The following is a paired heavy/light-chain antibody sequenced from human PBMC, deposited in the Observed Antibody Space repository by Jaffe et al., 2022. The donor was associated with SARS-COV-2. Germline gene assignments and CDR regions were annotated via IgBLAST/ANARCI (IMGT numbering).Light chain of an antibody. Sequence: QSALTQPPSASGSPGQSVTISCTGTSSDIGFYGFVSWYQQHPGKAPKLIIYEVTKRPSGVPDRFSGSKSDNTASLTVSGLQAEDEADYYCSSYAGFNSVLFGGGTKLTVL. J-gene: IGLJ2*01. CDR1: SSDIGFYGF. CDR3: SSYAGFNSVL. CDR2: EVT. V-gene: IGLV2-8*01.
Heavy chain of an antibody. V-gene: IGHV3-66*02. Sequence: EVQLVESGGGLVQPGGSMRLSCAGSGFIVSSNYMSWVRQAPGKGLEWVSVVYSGGRTNYADSVKGRFTISTDNSKNTLYLHMNSLRAEDTAVYYCAREDDYESAYFHYGLNVWGQGTTVTVSS. CDR2: VYSGGRT. CDR3: AREDDYESAYFHYGLNV. J-gene: IGHJ6*02. D-gene: IGHD5-12*01. CDR1: GFIVSSNY.